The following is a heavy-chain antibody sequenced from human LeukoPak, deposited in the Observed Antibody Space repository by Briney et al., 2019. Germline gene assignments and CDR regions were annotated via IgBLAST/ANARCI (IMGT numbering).Heavy chain of an antibody. Sequence: GSLRLSCAASGFTFSHYGMNWVRHTPGKGLEWVSGIRSNGITTYYADSAKGRFTTSRDNSKNTVYLQMNSLRAEDTAVYYCAKSGDGGDYGFLDYWGQGTLVTVSS. J-gene: IGHJ4*02. CDR2: IRSNGITT. V-gene: IGHV3-23*01. D-gene: IGHD2-21*02. CDR3: AKSGDGGDYGFLDY. CDR1: GFTFSHYG.